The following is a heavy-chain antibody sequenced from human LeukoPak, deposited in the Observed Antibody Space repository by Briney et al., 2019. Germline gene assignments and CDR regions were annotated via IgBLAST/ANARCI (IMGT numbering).Heavy chain of an antibody. J-gene: IGHJ4*02. CDR2: IVGSGGST. V-gene: IGHV3-23*01. D-gene: IGHD6-19*01. CDR1: GFTFSSYA. Sequence: GGSLRLSCAASGFTFSSYAMSWVRQAPGKGLEWVSTIVGSGGSTSYADSVKGRFTISRDNSKNTLYLQMNSLRAEDTAVYYCARDGIAVAATDYFDYWGQGTLVTVSS. CDR3: ARDGIAVAATDYFDY.